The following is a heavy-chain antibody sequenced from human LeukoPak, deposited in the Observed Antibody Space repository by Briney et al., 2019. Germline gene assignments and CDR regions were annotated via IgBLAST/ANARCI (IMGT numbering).Heavy chain of an antibody. Sequence: PGGSLRLSCATSGFTFSRYSMNWIRQAPGKGPEWISSISSSARFIYYADSVKGRFTISRDNAKNSLYLQMNSLRAEDTAVYYCARGPAARRSFCDYWGQGTLVTVSS. V-gene: IGHV3-21*01. CDR1: GFTFSRYS. CDR2: ISSSARFI. J-gene: IGHJ4*02. D-gene: IGHD2-2*01. CDR3: ARGPAARRSFCDY.